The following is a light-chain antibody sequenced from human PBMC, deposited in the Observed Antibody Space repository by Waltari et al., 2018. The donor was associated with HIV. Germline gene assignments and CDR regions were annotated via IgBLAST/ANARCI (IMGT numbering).Light chain of an antibody. CDR3: AAYDDRLPGWM. J-gene: IGLJ3*02. CDR1: SSNIGSNS. V-gene: IGLV1-47*01. Sequence: QSVLTQPPSASGTPGQRVTISCSGSSSNIGSNSVYWYQQHPGMAPKVLISRNVQRPSGVPDRFSASRSGTSASLAISGLRSEDEADYYCAAYDDRLPGWMFGGGTKLTVL. CDR2: RNV.